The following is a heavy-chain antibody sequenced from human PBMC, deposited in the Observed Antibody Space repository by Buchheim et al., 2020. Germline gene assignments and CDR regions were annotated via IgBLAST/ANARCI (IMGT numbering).Heavy chain of an antibody. J-gene: IGHJ6*03. CDR2: IYYSGST. Sequence: QLQLQESGPGLVKPSETLSLTCTVSGGSISSSSYYWGWIRQPPGKGLEWIGSIYYSGSTYYNPSLKSRVTISVDTSKTQFSLKLSSVTAADTAVYYCARHADSSSWYSHYYYYYMDVWGKGTT. D-gene: IGHD6-13*01. CDR3: ARHADSSSWYSHYYYYYMDV. CDR1: GGSISSSSYY. V-gene: IGHV4-39*01.